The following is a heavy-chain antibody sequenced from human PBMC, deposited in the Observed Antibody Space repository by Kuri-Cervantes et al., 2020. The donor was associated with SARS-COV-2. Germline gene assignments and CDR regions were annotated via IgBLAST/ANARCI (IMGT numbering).Heavy chain of an antibody. Sequence: GGSLRLSCAASGFSFSTYAMHWVRQAPGKGLEWVAGMSYDGGKIYYADSLKGRFTISRDNSKNTLYVQMVSLRPEDTAVYYCAREPTINWSDIGNSLGVWGKGTAVTVSS. CDR2: MSYDGGKI. J-gene: IGHJ6*04. V-gene: IGHV3-30*04. CDR3: AREPTINWSDIGNSLGV. D-gene: IGHD1-20*01. CDR1: GFSFSTYA.